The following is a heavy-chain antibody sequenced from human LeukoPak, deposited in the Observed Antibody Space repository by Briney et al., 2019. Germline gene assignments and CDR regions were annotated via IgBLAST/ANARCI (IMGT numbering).Heavy chain of an antibody. Sequence: SSETLSLTCAVYGGSFSDYYWSWIRQPPGKGLEWIGKINHSGSSNYNASLKSRVTISVDTSKNQFSLKLTSVTAADTAVYYCARAGFGLAPHRGTPFDYWGQGTLVTVSS. J-gene: IGHJ4*02. V-gene: IGHV4-34*01. CDR2: INHSGSS. CDR1: GGSFSDYY. CDR3: ARAGFGLAPHRGTPFDY. D-gene: IGHD3-10*01.